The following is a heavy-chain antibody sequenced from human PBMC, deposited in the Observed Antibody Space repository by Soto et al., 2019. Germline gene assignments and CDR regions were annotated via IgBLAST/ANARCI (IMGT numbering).Heavy chain of an antibody. D-gene: IGHD5-18*01. Sequence: GASVKVSCKASGGTFSSYAISWVRQAPGQGLEWMGGIIPIFGTANYAQKFQGRVTITADESTSTAYMELSSLRSEDTAVYYCAGRDTAMGVFDYWGQGTLVTVS. CDR1: GGTFSSYA. CDR2: IIPIFGTA. J-gene: IGHJ4*02. V-gene: IGHV1-69*13. CDR3: AGRDTAMGVFDY.